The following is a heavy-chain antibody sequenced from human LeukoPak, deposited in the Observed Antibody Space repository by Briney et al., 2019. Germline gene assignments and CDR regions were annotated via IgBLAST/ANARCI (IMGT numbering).Heavy chain of an antibody. CDR3: ARMHYDILTGYYRGIWFDP. V-gene: IGHV4-4*09. Sequence: SETLSLTCTVSGGSISSYYWSWIRQPPGKGLEWIGYIYTSGSTNYNPSLKSRVTISVDTSKNQFSLKLSSVTAADTAVYYYARMHYDILTGYYRGIWFDPWGQGTLVTVSS. CDR1: GGSISSYY. CDR2: IYTSGST. D-gene: IGHD3-9*01. J-gene: IGHJ5*02.